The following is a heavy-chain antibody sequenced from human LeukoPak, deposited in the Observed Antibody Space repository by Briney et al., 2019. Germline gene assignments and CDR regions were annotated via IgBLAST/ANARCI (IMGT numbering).Heavy chain of an antibody. D-gene: IGHD4-17*01. Sequence: GGSLRLSCAASGFIFSTYSMNWVRQAPGKGLEWVSSISGSSSYIYYADSVKGRFTISRDNAKNSLYLQMNSLRAEDTAVYYCASNPTVTPYYFDYWGQGTLVTVSS. CDR1: GFIFSTYS. J-gene: IGHJ4*02. CDR2: ISGSSSYI. CDR3: ASNPTVTPYYFDY. V-gene: IGHV3-21*01.